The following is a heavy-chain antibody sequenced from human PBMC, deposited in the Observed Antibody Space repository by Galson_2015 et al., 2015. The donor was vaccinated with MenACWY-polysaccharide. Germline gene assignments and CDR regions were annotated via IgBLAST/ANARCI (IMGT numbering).Heavy chain of an antibody. J-gene: IGHJ3*01. CDR3: ARGPSSGYYFLGFDV. Sequence: PDESDIRYRPSLQGQFTISADASVNTAYLQWSSLSASDTAIYYCARGPSSGYYFLGFDVWGQGTRVIVSS. D-gene: IGHD3-22*01. CDR2: PDESDI. V-gene: IGHV5-51*01.